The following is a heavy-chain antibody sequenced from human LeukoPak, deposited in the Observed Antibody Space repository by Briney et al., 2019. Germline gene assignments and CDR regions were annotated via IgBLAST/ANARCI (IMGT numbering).Heavy chain of an antibody. CDR2: IYYSGST. CDR1: GVSISSYY. Sequence: SETLSLTCTVSGVSISSYYWSWIRQPPGKGLEWIGYIYYSGSTNYNPSLKSRVTISLDTSKNQFSLKLSSVTAADTAVYYCARWESLRGSRIFDIWGQGTMVTVSS. D-gene: IGHD4-23*01. J-gene: IGHJ3*02. V-gene: IGHV4-59*01. CDR3: ARWESLRGSRIFDI.